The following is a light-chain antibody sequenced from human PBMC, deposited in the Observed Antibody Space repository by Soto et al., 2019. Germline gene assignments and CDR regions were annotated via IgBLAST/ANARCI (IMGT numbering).Light chain of an antibody. CDR2: DVS. V-gene: IGLV2-14*01. J-gene: IGLJ1*01. CDR1: SSDVGGYNY. Sequence: QSVLTQPASVSGSPGQSITISCTGTSSDVGGYNYVSWYQQHPGKAPKLMIYDVSNRPSGVFNRFSGSKSGNTASLTISGLQAEDEADYYCSSYTSSSPDVFGTGTKVTVL. CDR3: SSYTSSSPDV.